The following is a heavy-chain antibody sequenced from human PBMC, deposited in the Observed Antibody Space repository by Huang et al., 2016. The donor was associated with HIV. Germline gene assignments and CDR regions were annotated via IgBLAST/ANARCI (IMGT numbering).Heavy chain of an antibody. CDR1: GFTFSSYW. V-gene: IGHV3-7*01. CDR2: IKQEGSRK. Sequence: EVQVVESGGDLVQPGGSLRLSCAASGFTFSSYWRSWVRQPPGKGLEWVANIKQEGSRKYYVDSVKGRFTISRDNANNSLYLQMNSLRAEDTAVYYCARTVAVAGRPNWFDPWGQGTLVTVSS. CDR3: ARTVAVAGRPNWFDP. D-gene: IGHD6-19*01. J-gene: IGHJ5*02.